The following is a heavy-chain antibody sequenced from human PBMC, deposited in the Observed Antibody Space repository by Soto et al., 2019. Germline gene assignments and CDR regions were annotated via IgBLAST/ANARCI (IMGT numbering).Heavy chain of an antibody. Sequence: GGSLRLSCAASGFTFSSYSMNWVRQAPGKGLEWVSSISSSSSYIYYADSVKGRFTISRDNAKNSLYLQMNSLGAEDTAVYYCARASPEGRITMVRGVIIPFDYWGQGTLVTVSS. J-gene: IGHJ4*02. V-gene: IGHV3-21*01. CDR2: ISSSSSYI. CDR1: GFTFSSYS. D-gene: IGHD3-10*01. CDR3: ARASPEGRITMVRGVIIPFDY.